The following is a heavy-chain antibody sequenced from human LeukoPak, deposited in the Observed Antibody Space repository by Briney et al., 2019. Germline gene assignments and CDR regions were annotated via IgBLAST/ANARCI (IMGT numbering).Heavy chain of an antibody. J-gene: IGHJ6*02. D-gene: IGHD3-16*01. V-gene: IGHV3-7*05. CDR1: GFTFRTYW. CDR2: INQDASEK. Sequence: PGGSLRLPCAASGFTFRTYWMSWVRQAPGKGLQWVANINQDASEKYYVDSVEGRFTISRDNAKNSLYLQMNSLRAEDTAVYYCARPRADYVWGSRASDVWGQGTTVTVSS. CDR3: ARPRADYVWGSRASDV.